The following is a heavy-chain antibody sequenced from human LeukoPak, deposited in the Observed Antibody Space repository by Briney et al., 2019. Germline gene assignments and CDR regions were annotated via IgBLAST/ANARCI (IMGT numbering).Heavy chain of an antibody. V-gene: IGHV4-59*01. CDR1: GGSISSYY. CDR3: ARGPRPFDY. CDR2: IYYSGST. Sequence: PSENLSLTCTVSGGSISSYYWSWIRQPPGKGLEWIGYIYYSGSTNYNPSLKSRVTISVDTSKNQFSLKLSSVTAADTAVYYCARGPRPFDYWGQGTLVTVSS. J-gene: IGHJ4*02.